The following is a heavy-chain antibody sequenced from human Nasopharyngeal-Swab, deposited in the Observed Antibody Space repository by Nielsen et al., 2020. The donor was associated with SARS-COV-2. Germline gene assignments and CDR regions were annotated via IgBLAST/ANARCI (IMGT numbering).Heavy chain of an antibody. Sequence: WIRQPPGKGLEWIGSIYYSGSTYYNPSLKSRVTISVDTSKNQFSLKLSSVTAADTAVYYCARDLDSSSWFNWFDPWGQGTPVTVSS. J-gene: IGHJ5*02. D-gene: IGHD6-13*01. V-gene: IGHV4-39*07. CDR3: ARDLDSSSWFNWFDP. CDR2: IYYSGST.